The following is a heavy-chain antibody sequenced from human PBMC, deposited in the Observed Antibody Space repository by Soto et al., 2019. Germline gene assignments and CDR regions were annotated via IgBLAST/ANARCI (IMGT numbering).Heavy chain of an antibody. CDR1: GFTFSNYA. Sequence: VQLLESGGGLVQTGGSLRLSCAASGFTFSNYAMSWVRQAPGMGLEWIGSIYYSGSTYYNPSLKSRVTISVDTSKNQFSLKLSSVTAADTAVYYCARHGNEDYGDYYYYYGMDVWGQGTTVTVSS. D-gene: IGHD4-17*01. CDR3: ARHGNEDYGDYYYYYGMDV. V-gene: IGHV4-39*01. CDR2: IYYSGST. J-gene: IGHJ6*02.